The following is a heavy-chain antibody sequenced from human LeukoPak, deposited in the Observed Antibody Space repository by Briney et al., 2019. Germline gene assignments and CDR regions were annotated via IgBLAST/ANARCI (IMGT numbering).Heavy chain of an antibody. Sequence: PSETLSLTCTVSGGSISSSSYYWGWIRQPPGKGLEWIGSIYYSGSTYYNPSLKSRVTISVDTSKNQFSLKLSSVTAADTAVYYCARVGVHDYGDYDEINLFDPWGQGTLVTVSS. V-gene: IGHV4-39*07. CDR3: ARVGVHDYGDYDEINLFDP. J-gene: IGHJ5*02. CDR2: IYYSGST. D-gene: IGHD4-17*01. CDR1: GGSISSSSYY.